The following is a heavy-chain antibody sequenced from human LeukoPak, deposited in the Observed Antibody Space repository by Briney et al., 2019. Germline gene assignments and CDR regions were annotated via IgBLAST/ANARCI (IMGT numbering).Heavy chain of an antibody. D-gene: IGHD6-19*01. CDR3: ARGLGGSGWPEHSFDY. J-gene: IGHJ4*02. CDR1: GYTFTSYD. V-gene: IGHV1-8*01. CDR2: MNPNSGNT. Sequence: ASVKVSCKASGYTFTSYDINWVRQATGQGLEWMGWMNPNSGNTGYAQKFQGRVTMTRNTSISTAYMELSSLRSEDTAVYYRARGLGGSGWPEHSFDYWGQGTLVTVSS.